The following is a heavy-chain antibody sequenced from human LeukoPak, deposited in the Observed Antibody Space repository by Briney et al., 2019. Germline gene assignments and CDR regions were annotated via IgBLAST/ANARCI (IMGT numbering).Heavy chain of an antibody. CDR3: ARDSGYYYDSSGYFDY. J-gene: IGHJ4*02. Sequence: KTSETLSLTCTVSGGSISSGSYYWSWIRQPAGKGLEWIGRIYTSGSTNYNPSLKSRVTISVDTSKNQFSLKLSSVTAADTAVYYCARDSGYYYDSSGYFDYWGQGTLVTVSS. CDR2: IYTSGST. D-gene: IGHD3-22*01. V-gene: IGHV4-61*02. CDR1: GGSISSGSYY.